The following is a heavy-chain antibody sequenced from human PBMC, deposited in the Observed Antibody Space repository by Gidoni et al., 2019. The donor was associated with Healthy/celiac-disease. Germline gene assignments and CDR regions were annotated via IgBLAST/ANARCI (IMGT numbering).Heavy chain of an antibody. D-gene: IGHD3-22*01. V-gene: IGHV4-61*02. CDR1: GGSISSGSYY. J-gene: IGHJ5*02. CDR3: SRETYYYDSSGYYCLWFDP. CDR2: IYTSGST. Sequence: QVQLQESGPGLVKPSQTLSLTCTGSGGSISSGSYYWSWIRQPAGKGLEGIGRIYTSGSTNYNPSLKSRVTISVDTAKNQFSLKLSFVTAAETAVYYCSRETYYYDSSGYYCLWFDPWGQGTLVTVSS.